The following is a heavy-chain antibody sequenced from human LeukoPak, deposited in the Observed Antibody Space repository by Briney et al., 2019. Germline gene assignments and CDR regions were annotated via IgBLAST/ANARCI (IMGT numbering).Heavy chain of an antibody. J-gene: IGHJ6*03. CDR2: ISDSGSSI. D-gene: IGHD1-26*01. CDR3: AREPVGATVHYYYMDV. V-gene: IGHV3-11*04. Sequence: GGSLRLSSAASGFTFSDYYMSWIRQAPGKGLEWVSYISDSGSSIYYADSVKGRFTISRDNAKKSLYLQMNSLRVDDMAVYYCAREPVGATVHYYYMDVWGKGTTVTVSS. CDR1: GFTFSDYY.